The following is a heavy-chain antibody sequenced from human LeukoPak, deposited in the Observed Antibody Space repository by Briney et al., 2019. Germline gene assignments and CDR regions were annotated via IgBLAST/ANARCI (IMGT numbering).Heavy chain of an antibody. CDR1: GFTFSSYA. Sequence: GGSLRLSCAASGFTFSSYAMSWVRQAPGKGLEWVSYISSSGSTIYYADSVKGRFTISRDNAKNSLYLQMNSLRAEDTAVYYCARHDYYGSGSYYPASAFDYWGQGTLVTVSS. V-gene: IGHV3-48*04. J-gene: IGHJ4*02. D-gene: IGHD3-10*01. CDR3: ARHDYYGSGSYYPASAFDY. CDR2: ISSSGSTI.